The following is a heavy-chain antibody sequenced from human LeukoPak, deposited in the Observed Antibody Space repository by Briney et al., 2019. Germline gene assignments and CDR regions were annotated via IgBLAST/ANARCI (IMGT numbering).Heavy chain of an antibody. CDR1: GGSISSYY. Sequence: SETLSLTCTVSGGSISSYYWSLIRQPAGKGLEWIGRIYTSGSTNYNPSLKSRVTMSVDTSQNQFSLKLSSVTAAATAVYYCAMGDYDSSGYREDWFDPWGQGALVTVSS. D-gene: IGHD3-22*01. V-gene: IGHV4-4*07. J-gene: IGHJ5*02. CDR2: IYTSGST. CDR3: AMGDYDSSGYREDWFDP.